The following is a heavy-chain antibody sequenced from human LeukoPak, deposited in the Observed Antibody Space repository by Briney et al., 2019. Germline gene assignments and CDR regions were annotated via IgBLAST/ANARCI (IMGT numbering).Heavy chain of an antibody. D-gene: IGHD1-7*01. J-gene: IGHJ5*02. Sequence: PGGSLRLSCTASGFTFSTYWMSWVRQGPGKGLEWAANIRQDGNEIYYADSVKGRFIISRDNAKNSLYLQMNSLRAEDTAVYYCARDQGYNWNYRYHWFDPWGQGTLVTVSS. V-gene: IGHV3-7*03. CDR1: GFTFSTYW. CDR2: IRQDGNEI. CDR3: ARDQGYNWNYRYHWFDP.